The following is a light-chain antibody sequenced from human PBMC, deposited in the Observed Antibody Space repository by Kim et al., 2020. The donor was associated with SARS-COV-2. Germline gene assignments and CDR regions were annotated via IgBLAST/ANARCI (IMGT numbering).Light chain of an antibody. V-gene: IGLV2-14*03. J-gene: IGLJ1*01. Sequence: SITLSCTGPSSDVGAYNYVSWYQQHPGKAPKVMIYDVTNRPSGVSNRFSGSKSGNTASLTISGLQAEDEADYYCSSYTSSSTNYVFGTGTKVTVL. CDR3: SSYTSSSTNYV. CDR1: SSDVGAYNY. CDR2: DVT.